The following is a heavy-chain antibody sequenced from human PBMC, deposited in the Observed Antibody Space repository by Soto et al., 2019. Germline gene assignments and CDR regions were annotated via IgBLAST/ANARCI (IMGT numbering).Heavy chain of an antibody. V-gene: IGHV4-30-4*01. CDR2: IYYSGST. J-gene: IGHJ4*02. D-gene: IGHD3-22*01. CDR1: GGSISSGDHY. Sequence: SETLSLTCTVSGGSISSGDHYWSWIRQPPGKGLEWIGYIYYSGSTYYNPSLKSRVTISVDTSKNQFSLKLSSVTAADTAVYYCARGHYDSSGYYFYYFDYWGQGTLVTVSS. CDR3: ARGHYDSSGYYFYYFDY.